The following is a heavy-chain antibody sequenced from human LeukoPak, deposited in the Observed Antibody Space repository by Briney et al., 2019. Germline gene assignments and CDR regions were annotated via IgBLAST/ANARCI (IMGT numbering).Heavy chain of an antibody. V-gene: IGHV1-24*01. CDR1: GYTLTELS. CDR3: ATDLKSITMVRGVIMGADYYYGMDV. J-gene: IGHJ6*02. Sequence: ASVKVSCKVSGYTLTELSMHWVRQAPGKGLEWMGGFDPEDGETIYAQKFQGGVTMTEDTSTDTAYMELSSLRSEDTAVYYCATDLKSITMVRGVIMGADYYYGMDVWGQGTTVTVSS. CDR2: FDPEDGET. D-gene: IGHD3-10*01.